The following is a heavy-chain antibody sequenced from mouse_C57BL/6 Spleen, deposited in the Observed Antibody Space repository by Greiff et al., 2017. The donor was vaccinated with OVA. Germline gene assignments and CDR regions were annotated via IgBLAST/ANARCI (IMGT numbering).Heavy chain of an antibody. Sequence: EVQLQESGPELVKPGASVKMSCKASGYTFTDYNMHWVKQSHGKSLEWIGSINPTNGGTSYNQKFKGNAKLTVNKSSSTASMELSSLTSEYSAVYYCARILGAAYWGQGTLVTVSA. D-gene: IGHD4-1*01. CDR1: GYTFTDYN. CDR3: ARILGAAY. J-gene: IGHJ3*01. V-gene: IGHV1-22*01. CDR2: INPTNGGT.